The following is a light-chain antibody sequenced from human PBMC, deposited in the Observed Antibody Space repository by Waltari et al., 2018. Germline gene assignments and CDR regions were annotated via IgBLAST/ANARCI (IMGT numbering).Light chain of an antibody. CDR1: QSISTY. Sequence: EIVLTQSPATLSLSPGERATLSCRASQSISTYLAWYQQKPGQAPRLLIYDASNRATDVPDRFSGSVSGTDFTLTISRLEPEDFAVYYCQQRSNWPGGAFGGGTKIEIK. CDR3: QQRSNWPGGA. J-gene: IGKJ4*01. V-gene: IGKV3-11*01. CDR2: DAS.